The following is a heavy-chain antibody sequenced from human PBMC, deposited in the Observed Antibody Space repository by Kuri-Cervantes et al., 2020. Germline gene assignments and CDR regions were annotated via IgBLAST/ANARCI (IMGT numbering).Heavy chain of an antibody. CDR1: GFTFSSYG. V-gene: IGHV3-30*03. J-gene: IGHJ3*02. CDR2: ISYDGSNK. Sequence: GGSLRLSCAASGFTFSSYGMHWARQAPGKGLKWVAVISYDGSNKYYADSVKGRFTISRDNSKNTLYLQMNSLRAEDTAVYYCARWASGAFDIWGQGTMVTVSS. CDR3: ARWASGAFDI.